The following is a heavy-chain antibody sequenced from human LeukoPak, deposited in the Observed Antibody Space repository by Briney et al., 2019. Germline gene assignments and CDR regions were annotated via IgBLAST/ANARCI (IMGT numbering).Heavy chain of an antibody. CDR3: ARGGDTGEVRNAMDV. D-gene: IGHD1-1*01. CDR2: INGDGSGT. V-gene: IGHV3-74*01. Sequence: GGSLRLSCAASGFTFSSSWMHWVRHAPEKGMVWVSRINGDGSGTRYADSVKGRFTISRDNAKNTLYLQMNRLRAEDTAVYDCARGGDTGEVRNAMDVWGKGTTVTVAS. J-gene: IGHJ6*04. CDR1: GFTFSSSW.